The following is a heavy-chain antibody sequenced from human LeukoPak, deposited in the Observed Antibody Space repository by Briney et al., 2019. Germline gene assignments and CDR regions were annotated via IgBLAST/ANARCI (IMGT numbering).Heavy chain of an antibody. CDR3: ARGEVGALDY. V-gene: IGHV3-53*01. Sequence: GGSLRLSCAASGFTVSTNYMSWVRQAPGKGLEWVSVIYSDGSTYYADSVKGRFTIARDNSKNTLYLQMNSLGAEDTAVYYCARGEVGALDYWGQGALVTVSS. CDR2: IYSDGST. J-gene: IGHJ4*02. D-gene: IGHD1-26*01. CDR1: GFTVSTNY.